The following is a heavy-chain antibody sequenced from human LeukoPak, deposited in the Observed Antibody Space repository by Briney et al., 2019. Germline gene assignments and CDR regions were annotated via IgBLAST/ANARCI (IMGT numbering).Heavy chain of an antibody. D-gene: IGHD3-3*01. CDR3: ARVYYDFWSGTVHDAFDI. V-gene: IGHV3-48*01. CDR2: ISSSSSTI. Sequence: GGSLRLSCAASGLTFSSYSMNWVRQAPGKGLEWISYISSSSSTIYYADSVKGRFTISRDNAKNSLYLQMNSLRAEDTAVYYCARVYYDFWSGTVHDAFDIWGQGTMVTVSS. J-gene: IGHJ3*02. CDR1: GLTFSSYS.